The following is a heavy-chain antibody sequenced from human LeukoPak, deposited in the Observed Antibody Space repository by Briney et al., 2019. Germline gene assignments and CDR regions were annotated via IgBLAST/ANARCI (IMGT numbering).Heavy chain of an antibody. CDR1: GASSSGYY. CDR2: IDPTGST. J-gene: IGHJ3*01. D-gene: IGHD4-11*01. CDR3: ARVGGASSTLTTFDV. V-gene: IGHV4-4*07. Sequence: SETLSLTCSVSGASSSGYYCHWVRQSAGKGLEWIGRIDPTGSTNYNPSLESRVTMSVDTSKNQFSLKLNSVTAADTAVYYCARVGGASSTLTTFDVWGQGTVVTVSS.